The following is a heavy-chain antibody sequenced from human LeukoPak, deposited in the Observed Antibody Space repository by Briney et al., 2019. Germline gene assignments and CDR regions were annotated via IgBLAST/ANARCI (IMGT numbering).Heavy chain of an antibody. CDR2: IYQSGST. CDR1: GGSISSYY. CDR3: ANRGGYDAFDV. V-gene: IGHV4-59*12. D-gene: IGHD3-22*01. Sequence: SETLSLTCTVSGGSISSYYWSWIRQPPGKGLEWIGYIYQSGSTYYNPALNSRVTISVDRSKNRFSLNLSSVTAADTAVYYCANRGGYDAFDVWGQGTMVTVSS. J-gene: IGHJ3*01.